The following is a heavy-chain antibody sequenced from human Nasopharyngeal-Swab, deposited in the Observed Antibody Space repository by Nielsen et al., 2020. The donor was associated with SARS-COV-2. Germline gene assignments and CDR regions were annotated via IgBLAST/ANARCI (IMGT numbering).Heavy chain of an antibody. V-gene: IGHV3-23*01. J-gene: IGHJ6*02. CDR3: AKVEYSSGWYTPTRGGMDV. Sequence: GESLKISCAASGFTFSSYAMSWVRQAPGKGLEWVSAISGSGGSTYYADSVKGRFTISRDNSKNTLYLQMNSLRAEDTAVYYCAKVEYSSGWYTPTRGGMDVWGQGTTVTVSS. CDR2: ISGSGGST. CDR1: GFTFSSYA. D-gene: IGHD6-19*01.